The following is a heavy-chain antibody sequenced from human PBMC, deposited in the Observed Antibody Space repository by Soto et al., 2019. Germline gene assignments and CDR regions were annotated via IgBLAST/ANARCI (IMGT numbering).Heavy chain of an antibody. J-gene: IGHJ4*02. CDR3: ARERRFLEWLPDFDY. Sequence: GGSLRLSCAASGFTFSSYSMNWVRQAPGKGLEWVSSISSSSSYIYYADSVKGRFTISRDNAKNSLYLQMNSLRAEDTAVYYCARERRFLEWLPDFDYWGQGTLVTVS. D-gene: IGHD3-3*01. V-gene: IGHV3-21*01. CDR2: ISSSSSYI. CDR1: GFTFSSYS.